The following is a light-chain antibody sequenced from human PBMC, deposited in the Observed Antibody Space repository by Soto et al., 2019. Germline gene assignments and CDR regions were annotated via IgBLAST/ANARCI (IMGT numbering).Light chain of an antibody. Sequence: IQMTQSPSSLSASVGDRVTITCRASQSISSYLNWYQQKPGKAPKLLIYAASSLQSGVPSRFSGSGSGTDFTITISRLQAEDFAIYYCQQSYRTAWRFGGGTKVDIK. CDR3: QQSYRTAWR. J-gene: IGKJ4*01. V-gene: IGKV1-39*01. CDR1: QSISSY. CDR2: AAS.